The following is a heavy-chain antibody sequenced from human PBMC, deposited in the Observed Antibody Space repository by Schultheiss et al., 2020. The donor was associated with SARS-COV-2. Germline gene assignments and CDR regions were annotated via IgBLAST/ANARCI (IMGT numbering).Heavy chain of an antibody. V-gene: IGHV3-48*02. CDR2: ISSSSSTI. Sequence: GESLKISCAASGFSFSSYAMSWVRQAPGKGLEWVSYISSSSSTIYYADSVKGRFTISRDNAKNSLYLQMNSLRDEDTAVYYCARDGDRTSFHYFDYWGQGTLVTVSS. J-gene: IGHJ4*02. CDR3: ARDGDRTSFHYFDY. D-gene: IGHD2-2*01. CDR1: GFSFSSYA.